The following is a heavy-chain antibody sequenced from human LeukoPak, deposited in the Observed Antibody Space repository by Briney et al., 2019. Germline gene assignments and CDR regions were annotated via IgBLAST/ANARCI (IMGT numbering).Heavy chain of an antibody. Sequence: ASVKVSCKVSGYTLTELSMHWVRQAPGKGLEWMGGFDPEDGETIYAQKFQGRVTMTRDTSISTAYMELSRLRSDDTAVYYCARDLDVSGGWYDYWGQGTLVTVSS. CDR1: GYTLTELS. V-gene: IGHV1-24*01. D-gene: IGHD6-19*01. CDR3: ARDLDVSGGWYDY. J-gene: IGHJ4*02. CDR2: FDPEDGET.